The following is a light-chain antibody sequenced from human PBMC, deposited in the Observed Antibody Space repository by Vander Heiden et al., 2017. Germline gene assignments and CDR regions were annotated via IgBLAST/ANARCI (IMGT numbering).Light chain of an antibody. CDR2: GAS. CDR3: QQDNNWPLT. Sequence: EIVMTQSPATLSVSPGERATLSCRASQSVSSNLAWYQQKPGQAPRLLIYGASTRATGIPARFSGSGSGTEFTLTISSLQSEDFAVYYCQQDNNWPLTFGQGTRLKIK. J-gene: IGKJ5*01. CDR1: QSVSSN. V-gene: IGKV3-15*01.